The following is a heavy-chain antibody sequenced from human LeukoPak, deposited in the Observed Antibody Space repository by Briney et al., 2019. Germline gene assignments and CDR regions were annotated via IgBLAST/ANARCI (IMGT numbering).Heavy chain of an antibody. CDR2: ISYDGNNK. V-gene: IGHV3-30-3*01. Sequence: GGPLRLSCAASGFTFSSYALHWVRQAPGKGLEWVAVISYDGNNKYYADSVKGRFTISRDNTKNTLYLQMNSLRAEDTAVYYCARDRGTNGWYYFDYWGQGTLVTVSS. D-gene: IGHD6-19*01. CDR1: GFTFSSYA. CDR3: ARDRGTNGWYYFDY. J-gene: IGHJ4*02.